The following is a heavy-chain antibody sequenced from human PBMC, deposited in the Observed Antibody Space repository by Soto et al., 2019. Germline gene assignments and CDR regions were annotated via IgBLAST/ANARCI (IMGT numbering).Heavy chain of an antibody. V-gene: IGHV3-21*01. Sequence: EVQLVESGGGLVKPGESLRLSCAASGYTFSDYSMNWVRQAPGKGPEWVSSISGPSSYIYYADSVKGRFTISRDNAKNSLYLQMNSRRAEDTAVYYCARGSDFWSGLYIPYCDNWGQGTLVTVSS. J-gene: IGHJ4*02. D-gene: IGHD3-3*01. CDR1: GYTFSDYS. CDR3: ARGSDFWSGLYIPYCDN. CDR2: ISGPSSYI.